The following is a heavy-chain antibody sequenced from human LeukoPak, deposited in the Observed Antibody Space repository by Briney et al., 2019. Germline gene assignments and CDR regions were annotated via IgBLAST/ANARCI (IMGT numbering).Heavy chain of an antibody. D-gene: IGHD4-17*01. J-gene: IGHJ4*02. V-gene: IGHV3-21*01. Sequence: PGGSLRLSCAASGFTFSSYSMNWVRQAPGKGLEWVSSISSSSSYIYYADSVKGRFTISRDNAKNSLYLQMNSLRAEDTAVYYCAGVWRHGDYLFDYWGQGTLVTASS. CDR3: AGVWRHGDYLFDY. CDR2: ISSSSSYI. CDR1: GFTFSSYS.